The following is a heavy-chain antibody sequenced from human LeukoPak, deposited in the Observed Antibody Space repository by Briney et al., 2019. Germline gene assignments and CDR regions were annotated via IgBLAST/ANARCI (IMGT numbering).Heavy chain of an antibody. Sequence: PGGSLRLSCAASGFTFSSYGMHWVRQAPGKGLEWVAVIWYDGSNKYYADSVKGRFTISRDNSKNTLYLQMNSLRAEDTAVYYCARDSHDYGDSDAFDIWGQGTMVTVSS. CDR3: ARDSHDYGDSDAFDI. CDR2: IWYDGSNK. J-gene: IGHJ3*02. CDR1: GFTFSSYG. V-gene: IGHV3-33*01. D-gene: IGHD4-17*01.